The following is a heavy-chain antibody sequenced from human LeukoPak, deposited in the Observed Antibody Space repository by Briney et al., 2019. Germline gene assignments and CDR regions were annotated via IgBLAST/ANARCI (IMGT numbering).Heavy chain of an antibody. D-gene: IGHD5-18*01. CDR2: IYPGDSDT. J-gene: IGHJ5*02. Sequence: GESLKISCRGSGYSFTNYWIGWVRQMPGKGPEWMGIIYPGDSDTRYSPSFQGQVTISADKSISTAYLQWSSLKASDTAMYYCARHLRLWQNWFDPWGQGTLVTVSS. V-gene: IGHV5-51*01. CDR1: GYSFTNYW. CDR3: ARHLRLWQNWFDP.